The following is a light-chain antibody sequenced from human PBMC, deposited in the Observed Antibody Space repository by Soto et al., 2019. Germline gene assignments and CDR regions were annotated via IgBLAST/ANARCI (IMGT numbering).Light chain of an antibody. J-gene: IGLJ2*01. CDR1: SSDIGGYSY. V-gene: IGLV2-14*01. CDR3: SSFTDTNSHVL. CDR2: EVT. Sequence: QSVLTQPASVSGSPGQSITISCTRTSSDIGGYSYVSWYQHHPGKAPKLILYEVTYRPSGVSNRFSGSKSGNTASLTISGLQAEDEADYYCSSFTDTNSHVLFGGGTKLTVL.